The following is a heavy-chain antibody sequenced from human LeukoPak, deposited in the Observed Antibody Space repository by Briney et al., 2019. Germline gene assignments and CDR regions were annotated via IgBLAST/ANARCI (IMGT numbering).Heavy chain of an antibody. CDR3: ARDYGSGSSDY. J-gene: IGHJ4*02. Sequence: GGSLRLSCAASGFTFSDYYMSWIRQAPGKGLEGVSYISSSGSTIYYADSVKGRFTISKDNAKNSLYLQMNSLRAEDTAVYYCARDYGSGSSDYWGQGTLVTVSS. D-gene: IGHD3-10*01. CDR2: ISSSGSTI. CDR1: GFTFSDYY. V-gene: IGHV3-11*01.